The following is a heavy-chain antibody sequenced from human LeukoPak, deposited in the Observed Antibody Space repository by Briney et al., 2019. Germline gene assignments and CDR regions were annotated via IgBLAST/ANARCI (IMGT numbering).Heavy chain of an antibody. CDR2: ISAYNGNT. Sequence: ASVKVSCKASGYTFTSYGISWVRQAPGQGLEWMGWISAYNGNTNYAQKLQGRVTMTTDTSTSTAYMELRSLRSDDTAVHYCARAPSWSTSLLGGNWFDPWGQGTLVTVSS. D-gene: IGHD2-2*01. J-gene: IGHJ5*02. CDR3: ARAPSWSTSLLGGNWFDP. CDR1: GYTFTSYG. V-gene: IGHV1-18*01.